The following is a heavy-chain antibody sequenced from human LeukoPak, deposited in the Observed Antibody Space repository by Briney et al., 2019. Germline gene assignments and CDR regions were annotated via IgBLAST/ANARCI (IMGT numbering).Heavy chain of an antibody. D-gene: IGHD7-27*01. V-gene: IGHV3-74*01. CDR3: ARVYNWGSFDY. CDR1: GFAISTYW. Sequence: PGGSLRLSCAASGFAISTYWMTWVRQAPGKGLVWVSRINSDGISTSYADSVKGRFTISRDNAKNTLYLQMNSLRAEDTAVYYCARVYNWGSFDYWGQGTLVTVSS. CDR2: INSDGIST. J-gene: IGHJ4*02.